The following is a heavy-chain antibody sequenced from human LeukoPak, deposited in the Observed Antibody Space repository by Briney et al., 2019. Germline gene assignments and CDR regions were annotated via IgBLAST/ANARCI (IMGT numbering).Heavy chain of an antibody. V-gene: IGHV5-51*01. D-gene: IGHD6-13*01. CDR3: ARHPIAAAADY. Sequence: GGSLKISCKGSGYSFTSYWIGWVRQMAGKGLEWMGIIYPGDSDTRYSPSFQGQVTISADKSISTAYLQWSSLKASDTAMYYCARHPIAAAADYWGQGTLVTVSS. CDR2: IYPGDSDT. CDR1: GYSFTSYW. J-gene: IGHJ4*02.